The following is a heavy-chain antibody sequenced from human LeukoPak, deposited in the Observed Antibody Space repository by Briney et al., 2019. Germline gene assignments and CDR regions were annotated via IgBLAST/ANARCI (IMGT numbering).Heavy chain of an antibody. CDR1: GGSISSSTYY. D-gene: IGHD6-19*01. J-gene: IGHJ4*02. CDR3: AKLSVAGTPIDC. Sequence: SETLSLTCTVSGGSISSSTYYWGWIRQPPGKGLEWIGSGYYSGNTYYNPSLKSRVTISVDTSRNQFSLNLSSVTAADTAVYYCAKLSVAGTPIDCWGQGTLVTVSS. V-gene: IGHV4-39*01. CDR2: GYYSGNT.